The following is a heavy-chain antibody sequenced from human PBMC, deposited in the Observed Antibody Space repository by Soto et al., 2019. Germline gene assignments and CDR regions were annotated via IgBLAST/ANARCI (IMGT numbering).Heavy chain of an antibody. D-gene: IGHD2-15*01. CDR2: INAGNGNT. V-gene: IGHV1-3*01. Sequence: ASVKVSCKASGYTFTSYAMHWVRQAPGQRLEWMGWINAGNGNTKYSQKFQGRVTITRDTSASTAYMELSSLRSEDTAVYYCARDTDFLVAAIVWGQGTLVTVSS. CDR1: GYTFTSYA. CDR3: ARDTDFLVAAIV. J-gene: IGHJ4*02.